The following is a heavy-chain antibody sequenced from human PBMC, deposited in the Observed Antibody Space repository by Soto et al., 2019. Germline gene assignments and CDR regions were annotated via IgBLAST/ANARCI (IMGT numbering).Heavy chain of an antibody. CDR2: MNWNGKTS. D-gene: IGHD3-10*01. CDR1: GFPFDDFA. J-gene: IGHJ4*02. V-gene: IGHV3-9*01. CDR3: ARDISGWSPGEGPFPLDF. Sequence: VKLAESGGGLVEPGRSLRLSCVASGFPFDDFAMHWVRQAPGKGLEWVSGMNWNGKTSGYADPVRGRFIVSRDNAKNSLYLQMNSLRVEDTAIYFCARDISGWSPGEGPFPLDFWGQGTLVTVSS.